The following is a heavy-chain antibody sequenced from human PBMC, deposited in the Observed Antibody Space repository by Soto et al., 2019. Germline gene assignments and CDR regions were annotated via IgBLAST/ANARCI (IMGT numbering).Heavy chain of an antibody. D-gene: IGHD2-2*02. CDR2: VYYSGST. V-gene: IGHV4-31*03. CDR1: GGSISSGGYY. Sequence: SETLSLTCTVSGGSISSGGYYWSWIRQHPGKGLEWIGYVYYSGSTYYNPSLKSRVTISVDTSKNQFSLKLSSVTAADTAVYYCARDSGRPDCSSPSCYNVDWFDPWGQGTLAPVYS. CDR3: ARDSGRPDCSSPSCYNVDWFDP. J-gene: IGHJ5*02.